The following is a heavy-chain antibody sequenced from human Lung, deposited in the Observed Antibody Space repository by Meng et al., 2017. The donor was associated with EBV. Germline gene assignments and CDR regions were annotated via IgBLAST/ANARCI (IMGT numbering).Heavy chain of an antibody. CDR1: GSSISSGGYY. Sequence: QFQLHKSGPGLVKPPQTLSLTCTVSGSSISSGGYYWSWIRQHPGKGLEWIGYIHDSGSTYYNPSLKSRVTISADTSKNQFSLKLSSVTAADTAVYYCARASYGSGSPLGESWFDPWGQGTLVTVSS. J-gene: IGHJ5*02. CDR2: IHDSGST. V-gene: IGHV4-31*03. D-gene: IGHD3-10*01. CDR3: ARASYGSGSPLGESWFDP.